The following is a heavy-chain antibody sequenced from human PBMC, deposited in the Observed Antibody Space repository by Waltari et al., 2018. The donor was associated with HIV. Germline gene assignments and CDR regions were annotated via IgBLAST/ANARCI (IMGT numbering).Heavy chain of an antibody. CDR2: INPKTGDT. V-gene: IGHV1-2*02. J-gene: IGHJ4*02. CDR3: ARDPSYGFGENDY. Sequence: QVQLVESGAEVKKPGASLKVSCKASGYAFTGFYIHWVRQAPGQGLEWVAWINPKTGDTNFAQKFQGRVTMTRDTSISTAYMELSWLTSDDTAVYYCARDPSYGFGENDYWGQGTLFTVSS. D-gene: IGHD3-10*01. CDR1: GYAFTGFY.